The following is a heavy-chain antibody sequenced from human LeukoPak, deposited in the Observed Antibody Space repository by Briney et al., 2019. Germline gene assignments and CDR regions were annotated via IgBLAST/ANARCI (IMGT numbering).Heavy chain of an antibody. J-gene: IGHJ4*02. Sequence: TGGSLRLSCEASGFTFSTCAMHWVRQAPGKGLEWVAPISHDGSDKNYADSVKGRFTISRDNSNSTLYLQMNSLRAEDTAVYYCARASARPSRFDYWGQGTLVTVSS. D-gene: IGHD6-6*01. CDR1: GFTFSTCA. V-gene: IGHV3-30*03. CDR3: ARASARPSRFDY. CDR2: ISHDGSDK.